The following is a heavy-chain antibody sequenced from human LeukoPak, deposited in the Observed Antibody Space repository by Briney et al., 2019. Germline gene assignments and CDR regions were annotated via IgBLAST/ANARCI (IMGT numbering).Heavy chain of an antibody. V-gene: IGHV3-21*01. CDR2: ISSSSSYI. Sequence: GGSPRLSCAASGFIFSSHGMNWVRQAPGKGLEWVSSISSSSSYIYYADSVKGRFTISRDNAKNSLYLQMNSLRAEDTAVYYCARVRYSDSSVLTRKRSYYFDYWGQGTLVTVSS. D-gene: IGHD3-22*01. J-gene: IGHJ4*02. CDR3: ARVRYSDSSVLTRKRSYYFDY. CDR1: GFIFSSHG.